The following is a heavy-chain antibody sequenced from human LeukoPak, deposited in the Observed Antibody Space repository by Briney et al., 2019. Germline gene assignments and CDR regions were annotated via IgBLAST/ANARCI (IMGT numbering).Heavy chain of an antibody. CDR2: IYYSGST. CDR3: AREKTTVIRNWFDP. CDR1: GGSISSGDYY. J-gene: IGHJ5*02. Sequence: SETLSLTCTVSGGSISSGDYYWSWIRQPPGKDREWIGYIYYSGSTYYNPSLKSRVTISVDTSKNQFSLKLSSVTAADTAVYYCAREKTTVIRNWFDPWGQGTLVTVSS. V-gene: IGHV4-30-4*08. D-gene: IGHD4-17*01.